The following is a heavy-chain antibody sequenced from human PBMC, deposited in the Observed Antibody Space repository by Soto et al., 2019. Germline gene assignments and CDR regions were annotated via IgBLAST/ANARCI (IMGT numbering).Heavy chain of an antibody. CDR2: ISSSGSYI. J-gene: IGHJ4*02. V-gene: IGHV3-21*02. Sequence: EVQLVESGGGLVEPGGSLRLSCAASGFTFNRYSLTWVRQAPGKGLEWVSSISSSGSYIYSADSVKGRFTISRDSATNSLYLQMNSLRAEDTAIYYCAKANTTGGYDFDSWGQGVLVTVSS. CDR1: GFTFNRYS. CDR3: AKANTTGGYDFDS. D-gene: IGHD6-19*01.